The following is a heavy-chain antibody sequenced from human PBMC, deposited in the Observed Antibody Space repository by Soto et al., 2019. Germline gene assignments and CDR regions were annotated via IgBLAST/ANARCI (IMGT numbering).Heavy chain of an antibody. D-gene: IGHD3-22*01. CDR1: GGSISSGGYY. CDR3: ARFYDSSGYGRRYYFDY. Sequence: SETLSLTCTVSGGSISSGGYYWSWIRQHPGKGLEWIRYIYYSGSTYYNPSLKSRVTISVDTSKNQFSLKLSSVTAADTAVYYCARFYDSSGYGRRYYFDYWGQGTLVTVSS. J-gene: IGHJ4*02. CDR2: IYYSGST. V-gene: IGHV4-31*03.